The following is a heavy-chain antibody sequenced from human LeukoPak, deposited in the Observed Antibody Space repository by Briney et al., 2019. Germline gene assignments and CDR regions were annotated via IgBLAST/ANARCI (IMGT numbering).Heavy chain of an antibody. CDR1: GFTFSNAW. V-gene: IGHV3-15*07. CDR2: IKSKTDGGTT. CDR3: TTDLLDYDFWSGYYAFDY. J-gene: IGHJ4*02. Sequence: PGGSLRLSCAASGFTFSNAWMNWVRQAPGKGLEWVGRIKSKTDGGTTDYAAPVKGRFTISRDDSKNTLYLQMNSLKTEDTAVYYCTTDLLDYDFWSGYYAFDYRGQGTLVTVSS. D-gene: IGHD3-3*01.